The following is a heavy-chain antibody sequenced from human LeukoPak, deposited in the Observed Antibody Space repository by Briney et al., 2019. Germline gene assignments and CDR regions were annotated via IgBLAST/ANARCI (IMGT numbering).Heavy chain of an antibody. J-gene: IGHJ4*02. CDR2: INSDGSST. Sequence: GGSLRLSCAASELTFSSYWMHWVRQAPGKGLVWVSRINSDGSSTNYADSVKGRFTISRDNAKNTLYLQMNSLRAEDTAVYYCASAIVTTRNAWDCWGQGALVTVSS. V-gene: IGHV3-74*01. D-gene: IGHD5-12*01. CDR1: ELTFSSYW. CDR3: ASAIVTTRNAWDC.